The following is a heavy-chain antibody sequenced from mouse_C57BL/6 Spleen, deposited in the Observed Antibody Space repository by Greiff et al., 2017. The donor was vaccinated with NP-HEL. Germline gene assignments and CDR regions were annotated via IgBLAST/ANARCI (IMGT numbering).Heavy chain of an antibody. J-gene: IGHJ2*01. CDR3: RYSNYQGYFDY. CDR1: GYTFTDYY. V-gene: IGHV1-26*01. Sequence: EVQLQQSGPELVKPGASVKISCKASGYTFTDYYMNWVKQSHGKSLEWIGDINPNNGGTSYNQKFKGKATLTVDKSSSTAYMELRSLTSEDSAVYYCRYSNYQGYFDYWGQGTTLTVSS. CDR2: INPNNGGT. D-gene: IGHD2-5*01.